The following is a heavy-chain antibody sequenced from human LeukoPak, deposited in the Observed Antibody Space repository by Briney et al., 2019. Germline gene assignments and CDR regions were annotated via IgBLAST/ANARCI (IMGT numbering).Heavy chain of an antibody. CDR3: ARVQRIQLWLVPEYYFDY. Sequence: SETLSLTCTVSGGSINSGGYYWSWIRQHPGKGLEWIGYIYYSGSTNYNPSLKSRVTISVDTSKNQFSLKLSSVTAADTAVYYCARVQRIQLWLVPEYYFDYWGQGTLVTVSS. J-gene: IGHJ4*02. V-gene: IGHV4-61*08. CDR2: IYYSGST. CDR1: GGSINSGGYY. D-gene: IGHD5-18*01.